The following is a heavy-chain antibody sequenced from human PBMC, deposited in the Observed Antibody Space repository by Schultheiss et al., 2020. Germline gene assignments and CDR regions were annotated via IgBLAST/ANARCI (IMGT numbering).Heavy chain of an antibody. Sequence: SETLSLTCAVSGGSISSGGYSWSWIRQPPGKGLEWIGYIYHSGSTYYNPSLKSRVTISVDTSKNQFSLKLSSVTAADTAVYYCARDLGYSYGGIDYWGQGTLVTVYS. V-gene: IGHV4-30-2*01. CDR3: ARDLGYSYGGIDY. D-gene: IGHD5-18*01. J-gene: IGHJ4*02. CDR2: IYHSGST. CDR1: GGSISSGGYS.